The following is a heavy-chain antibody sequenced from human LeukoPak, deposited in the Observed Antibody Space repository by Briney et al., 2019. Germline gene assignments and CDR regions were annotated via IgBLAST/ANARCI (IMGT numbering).Heavy chain of an antibody. J-gene: IGHJ4*02. V-gene: IGHV3-23*01. Sequence: GGSLRLSCAASGFTFSSYWMSWVRQAPGKGLEWVSAISGSGGSTYYADSVKGRFTISRDNSKNTLYLQMNSLRAEDTAVYYCVKHPKYSSSWYCDYWGQGTLVTVSS. CDR3: VKHPKYSSSWYCDY. CDR1: GFTFSSYW. CDR2: ISGSGGST. D-gene: IGHD6-13*01.